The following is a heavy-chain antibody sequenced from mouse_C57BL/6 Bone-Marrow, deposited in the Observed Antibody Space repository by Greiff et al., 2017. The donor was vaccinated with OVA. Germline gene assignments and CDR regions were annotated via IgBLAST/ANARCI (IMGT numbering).Heavy chain of an antibody. V-gene: IGHV1-63*01. CDR1: GYTFTNYW. J-gene: IGHJ1*03. CDR3: ARGFYGSSRYFDV. Sequence: QVQLQQSGAELVRPGTSVKMSCKASGYTFTNYWIGWAKQRPGHGLEWIADIYPGGGYTNYNEKFKGKATLTADKSSSTAYMQFSSLTSEDSAIYYCARGFYGSSRYFDVWGTGTTVTVSS. D-gene: IGHD1-1*01. CDR2: IYPGGGYT.